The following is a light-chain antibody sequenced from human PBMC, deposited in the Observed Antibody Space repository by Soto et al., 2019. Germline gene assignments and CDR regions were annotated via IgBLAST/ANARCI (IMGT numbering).Light chain of an antibody. CDR1: QSVLFSSNNNNY. V-gene: IGKV4-1*01. Sequence: DIVMAQSPDSLAVSLGERATINCKSSQSVLFSSNNNNYLAWYQQQPGQPPKLLVYGASIRASWHPDRFMGSGSGTDFTLPVSSPRADDVAVYSCQQYYSTPFSLCPGAKGDIK. CDR3: QQYYSTPFS. J-gene: IGKJ3*01. CDR2: GAS.